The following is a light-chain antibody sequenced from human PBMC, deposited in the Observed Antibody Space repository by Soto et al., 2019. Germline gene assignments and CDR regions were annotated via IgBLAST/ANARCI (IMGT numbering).Light chain of an antibody. V-gene: IGKV1-39*01. CDR2: AAS. Sequence: DIRMSQYPPSLAASVGDRVTITCRASQSIDRFLNWYQQKSGIAPKLLIFAASSLQDGVPSRFSGSGSGTDFALTINSLQPEDFATYYCQQTHGTPYNFGQGTKLQIK. CDR1: QSIDRF. CDR3: QQTHGTPYN. J-gene: IGKJ2*01.